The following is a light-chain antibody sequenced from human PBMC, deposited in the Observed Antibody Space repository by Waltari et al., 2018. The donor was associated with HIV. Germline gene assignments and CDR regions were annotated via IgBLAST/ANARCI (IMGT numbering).Light chain of an antibody. CDR1: QSVLYNSNKKNL. Sequence: DIVMTQSPDSLAVSLGERATINCKSRQSVLYNSNKKNLLAWYQQKPGQPPKLLIYWASTRESGVPDRFSGSGSGTDFTLTISSLQAEDVAVYYCQQYYSTLWTFGQGTKVEIK. J-gene: IGKJ1*01. CDR2: WAS. CDR3: QQYYSTLWT. V-gene: IGKV4-1*01.